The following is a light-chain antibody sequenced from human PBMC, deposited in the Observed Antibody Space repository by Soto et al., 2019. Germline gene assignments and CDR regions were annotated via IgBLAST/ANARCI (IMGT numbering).Light chain of an antibody. CDR1: SSDVGGYNY. V-gene: IGLV2-14*01. CDR2: EVS. CDR3: AAWDDSLGAYV. Sequence: QSVLTQPASVSGSPGQSITISCTGTSSDVGGYNYVSWYQQYPGKAPKLMIYEVSNRPSGVSNRFSGSKTGTSASLAIGGLQSEDGADYYCAAWDDSLGAYVFGTGTKVTVL. J-gene: IGLJ1*01.